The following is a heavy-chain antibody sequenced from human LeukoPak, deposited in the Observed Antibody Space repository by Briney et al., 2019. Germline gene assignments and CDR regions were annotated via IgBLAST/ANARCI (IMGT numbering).Heavy chain of an antibody. CDR3: ARRGKVYYYGMDV. V-gene: IGHV4-39*01. CDR1: GGSISSSSYY. CDR2: IYYSGST. Sequence: PSETLSLTCTVSGGSISSSSYYWGWIRQPPGKGLEWIGSIYYSGSTYYNPSLKSRVTISVGTSKNQFSLKLSSVTAADTAVYYCARRGKVYYYGMDVWGQGTTVTVSS. J-gene: IGHJ6*02.